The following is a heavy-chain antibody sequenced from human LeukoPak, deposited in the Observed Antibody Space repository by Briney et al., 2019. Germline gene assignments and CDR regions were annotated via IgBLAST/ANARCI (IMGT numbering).Heavy chain of an antibody. V-gene: IGHV4-39*01. J-gene: IGHJ4*02. CDR1: GGSISSSSYY. CDR2: IYYSGST. CDR3: ANLRIVGATTFDY. D-gene: IGHD1-26*01. Sequence: SETLSLTCTVSGGSISSSSYYWGWIRQPPGKGLEWIGSIYYSGSTYYNPSLKSRVTISVDTSKSQFSLKLSSVTAADTAVYYCANLRIVGATTFDYWGQGTLVTVSS.